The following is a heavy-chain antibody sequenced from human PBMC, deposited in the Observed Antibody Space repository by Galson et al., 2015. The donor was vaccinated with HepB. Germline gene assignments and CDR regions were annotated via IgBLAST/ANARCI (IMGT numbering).Heavy chain of an antibody. D-gene: IGHD6-19*01. V-gene: IGHV3-23*01. CDR1: GFTFSSYA. Sequence: SLRLSCAASGFTFSSYAMSWVRQAPGKGLEWVSAISGSGGSTYYADSVKGRFTISRDNSKNTLYLQMNSLRAEDTAVYYCAKDRGGSGWYGAHDYWGQGTLVTVSS. J-gene: IGHJ4*02. CDR2: ISGSGGST. CDR3: AKDRGGSGWYGAHDY.